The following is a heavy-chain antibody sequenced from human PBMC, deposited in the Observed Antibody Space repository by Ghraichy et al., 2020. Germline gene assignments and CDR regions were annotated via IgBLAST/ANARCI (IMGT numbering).Heavy chain of an antibody. CDR1: GFTFSNYA. D-gene: IGHD2-21*01. CDR2: ISGSGGGT. V-gene: IGHV3-23*01. CDR3: AKVFRAIVVVIATDAFDI. J-gene: IGHJ3*02. Sequence: GGSLRLSCAASGFTFSNYAMNWVRLAPGKGLEWVSAISGSGGGTYYADSVKGRFTISRDNSKNMLYLQMSSLRAEDTAVYYCAKVFRAIVVVIATDAFDIWGQGTMVTVSS.